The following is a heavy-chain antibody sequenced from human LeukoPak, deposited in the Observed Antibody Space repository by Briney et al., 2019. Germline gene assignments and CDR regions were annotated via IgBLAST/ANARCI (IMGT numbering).Heavy chain of an antibody. V-gene: IGHV3-9*01. Sequence: GGSLRLSCAASGFTFSSYSMNWVRQAPGKGLEWVSGISWNSGSIGYADSVKGRFTISRDNAKNSLYLQMNSLRAEDTALYYCAKDASYGSGSYFAGWGQGTLVTVSS. CDR1: GFTFSSYS. J-gene: IGHJ4*02. D-gene: IGHD3-10*01. CDR3: AKDASYGSGSYFAG. CDR2: ISWNSGSI.